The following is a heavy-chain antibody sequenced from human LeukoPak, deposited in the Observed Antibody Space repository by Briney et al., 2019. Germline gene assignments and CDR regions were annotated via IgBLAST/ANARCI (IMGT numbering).Heavy chain of an antibody. CDR1: GFTFSSYE. Sequence: GGSLRLSCAASGFTFSSYEMNWVRQAPGKGLEWVSYISSSGSTIYYADSVKGRFTISRDNSKNTLYLQMNSLRAEDTAVYYCAKDEASSWYSTLDYWGQGTLVTVSS. V-gene: IGHV3-48*03. J-gene: IGHJ4*02. CDR3: AKDEASSWYSTLDY. D-gene: IGHD6-13*01. CDR2: ISSSGSTI.